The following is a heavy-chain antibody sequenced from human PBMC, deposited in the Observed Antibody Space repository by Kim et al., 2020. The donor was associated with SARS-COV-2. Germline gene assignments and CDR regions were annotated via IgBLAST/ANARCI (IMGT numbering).Heavy chain of an antibody. V-gene: IGHV3-33*01. CDR2: IWYDGSNK. D-gene: IGHD3-22*01. J-gene: IGHJ4*02. Sequence: GGSLRLSCAASGFTFSSYGMHWVRQAPGKGLEWVAVIWYDGSNKYYADSVKGRFTISRDNSKNTLYLQMNSLRAEDTAVYYCARDRGLTMIVVADYWGQGTLVTVSS. CDR3: ARDRGLTMIVVADY. CDR1: GFTFSSYG.